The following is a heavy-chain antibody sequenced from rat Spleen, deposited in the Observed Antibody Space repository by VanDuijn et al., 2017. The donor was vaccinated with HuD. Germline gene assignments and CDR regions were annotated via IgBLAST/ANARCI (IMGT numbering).Heavy chain of an antibody. D-gene: IGHD4-3*01. J-gene: IGHJ2*01. Sequence: QVQLKESGPGLVQPSQTLSLTCTVSGFSLSNYGVIWVRQPPGKGLEWIAAMSGGRSTYYNSAVQSRLSISRDTSKSQVFLKMNSLQAEDTGTYHCARHPPSFGVRGFDYWGQGVMVTVSS. CDR1: GFSLSNYG. CDR2: MSGGRST. CDR3: ARHPPSFGVRGFDY. V-gene: IGHV2S8*01.